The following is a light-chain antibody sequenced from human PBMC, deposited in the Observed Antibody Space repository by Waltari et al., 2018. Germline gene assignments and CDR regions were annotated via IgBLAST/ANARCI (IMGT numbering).Light chain of an antibody. CDR1: QSVSSD. CDR2: DAS. Sequence: EIVLTQSPATLSLSPGERATLSCRASQSVSSDLAWYQQKPGHAPRLLIYDASNRATGIPARFSGGGSGADFTLTLSSLEPEDFAVYICQQPELPFGQAPRLEIK. J-gene: IGKJ5*01. V-gene: IGKV3-11*01. CDR3: QQPELP.